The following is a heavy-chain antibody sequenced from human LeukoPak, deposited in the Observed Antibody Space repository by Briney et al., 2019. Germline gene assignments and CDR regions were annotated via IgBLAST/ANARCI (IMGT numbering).Heavy chain of an antibody. CDR1: GDSISAYS. V-gene: IGHV4-59*01. J-gene: IGHJ4*02. CDR2: RSISHSETT. D-gene: IGHD7-27*01. Sequence: KPSETLSLTCTVSGDSISAYSWSWIRQPPGKGLEWIGYRSISHSETTNCNPSLKSRVTISVDTSKNQFSLKLRSVTAADTAVYFCGRDNWGSIDYWGQGTLVTVSS. CDR3: GRDNWGSIDY.